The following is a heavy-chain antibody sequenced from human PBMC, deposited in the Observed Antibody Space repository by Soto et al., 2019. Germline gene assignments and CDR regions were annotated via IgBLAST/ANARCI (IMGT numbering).Heavy chain of an antibody. D-gene: IGHD5-18*01. Sequence: ASVKVSCKASGYTFTGYYMHWVGQAPGQGLEWMGWINPNSGGANYAQKFQGRVTMTRDTSISTAYRELSRLRSDDTAGYYCARWDTAMAKIDEWGQGTLVTVSS. J-gene: IGHJ4*02. V-gene: IGHV1-2*02. CDR2: INPNSGGA. CDR1: GYTFTGYY. CDR3: ARWDTAMAKIDE.